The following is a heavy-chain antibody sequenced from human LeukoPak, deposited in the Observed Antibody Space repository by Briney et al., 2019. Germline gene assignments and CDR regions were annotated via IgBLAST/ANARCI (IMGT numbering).Heavy chain of an antibody. Sequence: GGSLRLSCAASGFTFSSYSMNWVRQAPGKGLEWVSYISSSSSTIYYADSVKGRFTISRDNAKNSLYLQMNSLRDEDTAVYYCARDLGYCGSTSCYPFDYWGQGTLVTVSS. CDR2: ISSSSSTI. D-gene: IGHD2-2*01. J-gene: IGHJ4*02. CDR1: GFTFSSYS. V-gene: IGHV3-48*02. CDR3: ARDLGYCGSTSCYPFDY.